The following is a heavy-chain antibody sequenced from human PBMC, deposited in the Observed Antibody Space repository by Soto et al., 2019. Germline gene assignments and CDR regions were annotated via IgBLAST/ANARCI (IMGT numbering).Heavy chain of an antibody. CDR3: ARLGGKNYYYYGMDV. CDR1: GGTFSSYA. V-gene: IGHV1-69*06. J-gene: IGHJ6*02. Sequence: SVKVSCKASGGTFSSYAISWVRQAPGQGLEWMGGIIPIFGTANYAQKFQGRVTITADKSTSTAYMELSSLRSEDTAVYYCARLGGKNYYYYGMDVWGQGTTVTVSS. CDR2: IIPIFGTA.